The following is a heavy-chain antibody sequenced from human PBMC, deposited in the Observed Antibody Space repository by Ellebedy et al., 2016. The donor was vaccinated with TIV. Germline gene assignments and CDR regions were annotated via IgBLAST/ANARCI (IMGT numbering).Heavy chain of an antibody. CDR2: ISGNGSII. CDR1: GFTSINYG. V-gene: IGHV3-48*01. D-gene: IGHD3-10*01. J-gene: IGHJ4*01. Sequence: PGGSLRLSCEGSGFTSINYGMNWVRQAPGKGLEWISYISGNGSIIYYADSVKGRFTISRDHAKNSLYLQLNSLRTENTAVYYCARIFGANHFDYWGHGTLVTVSS. CDR3: ARIFGANHFDY.